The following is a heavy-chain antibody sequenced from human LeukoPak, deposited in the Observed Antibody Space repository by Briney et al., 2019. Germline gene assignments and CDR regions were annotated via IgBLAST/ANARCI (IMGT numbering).Heavy chain of an antibody. D-gene: IGHD6-13*01. CDR1: GFIVSSNY. CDR2: IYTGGNT. Sequence: PGGSLRLSCAASGFIVSSNYMNWVRQAPGKGLEWVSGIYTGGNTDYADSVKGRFTISRDISKNTLYLQTNSLRAEDTAVYYCARGGSNWYLFDCWGQGTLVTVSS. J-gene: IGHJ4*02. CDR3: ARGGSNWYLFDC. V-gene: IGHV3-66*01.